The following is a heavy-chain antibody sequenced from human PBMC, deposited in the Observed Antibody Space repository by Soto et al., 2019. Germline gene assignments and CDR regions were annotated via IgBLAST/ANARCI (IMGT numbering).Heavy chain of an antibody. CDR2: IWYDGSNK. D-gene: IGHD2-2*01. CDR1: GFTFSSYG. J-gene: IGHJ6*02. V-gene: IGHV3-33*01. Sequence: GGSLRLSCAASGFTFSSYGMHWVRQAPGKGLEWVAVIWYDGSNKYYADSVKGRFTISRDNSKNTLYLQMNSLRAEDTAVYYCARDRIVVVPAAMDGMDVWGQGTTGTGSS. CDR3: ARDRIVVVPAAMDGMDV.